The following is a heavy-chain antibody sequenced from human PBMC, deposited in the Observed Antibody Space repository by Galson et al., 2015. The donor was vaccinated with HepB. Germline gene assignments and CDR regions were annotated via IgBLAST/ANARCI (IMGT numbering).Heavy chain of an antibody. CDR2: INHSGST. J-gene: IGHJ6*02. Sequence: ETLSLTCAVYGGSFSGYYWSWIRQPPGKGLEWIGEINHSGSTNYNPSLKSRVTISVDTSKNQFSLKLSSVTAADTAVYYCARLGMVRGDWPYYYYYGMDVWGQGTTVTVSS. CDR3: ARLGMVRGDWPYYYYYGMDV. D-gene: IGHD3-10*01. CDR1: GGSFSGYY. V-gene: IGHV4-34*01.